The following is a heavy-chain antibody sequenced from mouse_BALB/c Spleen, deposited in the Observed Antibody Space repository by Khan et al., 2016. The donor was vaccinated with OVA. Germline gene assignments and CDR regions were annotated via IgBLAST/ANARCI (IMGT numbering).Heavy chain of an antibody. CDR2: INSGSTTI. D-gene: IGHD4-1*01. J-gene: IGHJ2*01. CDR3: ARGNWAY. Sequence: EAQLVESGGGLVQPGGSRKLYCAASGFTFSSFGMHWVRQAPEKGLEWVAYINSGSTTIYYADPVKGRFTISRDNPKNTLFLQMTSLRSEDTAMYYCARGNWAYWGQGTTLTVSS. CDR1: GFTFSSFG. V-gene: IGHV5-17*02.